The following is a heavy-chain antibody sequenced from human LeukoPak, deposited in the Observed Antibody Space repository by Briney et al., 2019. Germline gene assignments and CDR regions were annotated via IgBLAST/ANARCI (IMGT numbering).Heavy chain of an antibody. D-gene: IGHD3-16*01. Sequence: SVKVSCKASGGTFSSYAISCVRQAPGQGLEWMGGIIPIFGTANYAQKFQGRATITADESASTAYMELGSLRSEDTAVYYCASGTWGRTETFDPWGQGTLVTVSS. J-gene: IGHJ5*02. CDR1: GGTFSSYA. CDR3: ASGTWGRTETFDP. CDR2: IIPIFGTA. V-gene: IGHV1-69*01.